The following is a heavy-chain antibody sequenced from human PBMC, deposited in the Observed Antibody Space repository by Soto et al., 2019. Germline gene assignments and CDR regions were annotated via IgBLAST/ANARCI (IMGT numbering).Heavy chain of an antibody. CDR3: ARDTLALFDS. CDR1: DGSVNSGNYY. J-gene: IGHJ4*02. D-gene: IGHD5-12*01. CDR2: IHSSGST. V-gene: IGHV4-61*03. Sequence: SETLSLTCNVFDGSVNSGNYYWTWIRQPPGKGLEWIGYIHSSGSTLYNPSLKSRAIISVDTSMNHISLRLRSVTTADTAMYYCARDTLALFDSWGQGTLVTVSS.